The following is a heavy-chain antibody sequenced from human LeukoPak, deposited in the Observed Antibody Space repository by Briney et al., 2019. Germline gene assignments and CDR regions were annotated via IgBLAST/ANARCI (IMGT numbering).Heavy chain of an antibody. D-gene: IGHD6-13*01. CDR1: GGSISSGGYY. J-gene: IGHJ6*02. Sequence: SQTLSLTCTVSGGSISSGGYYWSWIHQHPGKGLEWIGYIYYSGSTNYNPSLKSRVTISVDTSKNQFSLKLSSVTAADTAVYYCARVRQQLGPYYYYGMDVWGQGTTVTVSS. CDR3: ARVRQQLGPYYYYGMDV. V-gene: IGHV4-31*03. CDR2: IYYSGST.